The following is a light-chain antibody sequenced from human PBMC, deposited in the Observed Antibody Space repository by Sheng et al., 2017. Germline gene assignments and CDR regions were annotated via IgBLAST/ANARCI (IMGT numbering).Light chain of an antibody. CDR2: SAS. V-gene: IGKV1-39*01. CDR3: QQSYSSPPLT. J-gene: IGKJ4*01. CDR1: QNINKY. Sequence: DIQMSQSPSSLSASVGDRVTITCRASQNINKYLNWYQQKPGKAPKLLIYSASTLNSGVPPRFSGSGSETDYTLTISGLQPEDFATYFCQQSYSSPPLTFGGGTKVEIK.